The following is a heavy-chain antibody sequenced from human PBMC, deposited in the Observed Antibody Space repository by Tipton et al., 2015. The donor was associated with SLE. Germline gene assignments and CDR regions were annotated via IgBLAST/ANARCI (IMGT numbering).Heavy chain of an antibody. J-gene: IGHJ4*02. Sequence: TLSLTCAVYGGSFSGYYWTWIRQPPGKGLEWIGEINHSGSTNYNPSLKSRVTISVDTSKNQFSLKLSSVTAADTAVYYCAREGSSSADYWGQGTLVTVPS. CDR3: AREGSSSADY. CDR2: INHSGST. V-gene: IGHV4-34*01. CDR1: GGSFSGYY. D-gene: IGHD6-6*01.